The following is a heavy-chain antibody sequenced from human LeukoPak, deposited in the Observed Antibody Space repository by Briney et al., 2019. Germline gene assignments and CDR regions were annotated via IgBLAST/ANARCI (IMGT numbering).Heavy chain of an antibody. Sequence: GASVKVSCKASGYSFVGYGITWVRQAPGQGLEWMGWFNPENGNTNYAQKVQGRVTMTADTSTSTSYMELRSLRSDDTAVYYCAREHSSSSDQFDYWGQGTLVTVSS. J-gene: IGHJ4*02. CDR2: FNPENGNT. V-gene: IGHV1-18*01. CDR3: AREHSSSSDQFDY. D-gene: IGHD6-13*01. CDR1: GYSFVGYG.